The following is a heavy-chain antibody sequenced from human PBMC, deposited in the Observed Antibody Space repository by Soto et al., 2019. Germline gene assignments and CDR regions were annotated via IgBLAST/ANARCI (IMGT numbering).Heavy chain of an antibody. CDR3: ARDYYGSGSPPLGY. CDR2: IYYSGST. CDR1: GGSISSYY. V-gene: IGHV4-59*01. J-gene: IGHJ4*02. Sequence: QVQLQESGPGLVKPSETLSLTCTVSGGSISSYYWSWIRQHPGKGLEWIGYIYYSGSTNYNPSLKSRGTISVDTSKNQFSLKLSSVTAADTAVYYCARDYYGSGSPPLGYWGQGTLVTVSS. D-gene: IGHD3-10*01.